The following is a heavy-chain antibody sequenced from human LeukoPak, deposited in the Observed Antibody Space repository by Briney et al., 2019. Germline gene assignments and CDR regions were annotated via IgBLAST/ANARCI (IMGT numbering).Heavy chain of an antibody. V-gene: IGHV3-23*01. J-gene: IGHJ6*02. Sequence: GGSLRLSCAASGFTFSSYTMSWVRQAPGKGLEWVSAISGSGGSTYYADSVKGRFTISRDNSRNTLYLQMNSLRAEDTAVYYCAKENGYCSGGSCYPYYYYGMDVWGQGTTVTVSS. D-gene: IGHD2-15*01. CDR1: GFTFSSYT. CDR2: ISGSGGST. CDR3: AKENGYCSGGSCYPYYYYGMDV.